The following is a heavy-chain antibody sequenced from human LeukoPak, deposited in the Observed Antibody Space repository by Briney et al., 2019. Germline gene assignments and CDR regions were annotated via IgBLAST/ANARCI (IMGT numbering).Heavy chain of an antibody. Sequence: PGGSLRLSCAASGFTFSSYWMTWVRQAPGKGLEWVSAISSSGGSTYYADSVKGRFSTYYADSVKGRFTISRDNSKNTLYLQMNSLRAEDTAVYYCAKYRGNYFDYWGQGTLVTVSS. CDR1: GFTFSSYW. J-gene: IGHJ4*02. V-gene: IGHV3-23*01. CDR2: ISSSGGST. D-gene: IGHD1-26*01. CDR3: AKYRGNYFDY.